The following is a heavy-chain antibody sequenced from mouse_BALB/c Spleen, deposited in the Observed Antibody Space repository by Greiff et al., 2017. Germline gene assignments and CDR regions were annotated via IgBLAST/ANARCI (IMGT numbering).Heavy chain of an antibody. CDR3: AREIDGPWYFDV. J-gene: IGHJ1*01. V-gene: IGHV3-6*02. CDR1: GYSITSGYY. Sequence: EVQLQESGPGLVKPSQSLSLTCSVTGYSITSGYYWNWIRQFPGNKLEWMGYISYDGSNNYNPSLKNRISITRDTSKNQFFLKLNSVTTEDTATYYCAREIDGPWYFDVWGAGTTVTVSS. CDR2: ISYDGSN. D-gene: IGHD2-3*01.